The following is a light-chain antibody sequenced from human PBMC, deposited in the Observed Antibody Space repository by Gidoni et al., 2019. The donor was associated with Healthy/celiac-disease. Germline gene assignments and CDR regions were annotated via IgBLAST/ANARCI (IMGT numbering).Light chain of an antibody. CDR1: QSISSY. J-gene: IGKJ1*01. CDR2: AAS. CDR3: QQSYRTPAT. Sequence: DIQMTQSPSSLSASVGDRVTITCRASQSISSYLNWYQQKPGKAPKLLIYAASSLQSGVPSRFSGSGSGTDFTLTISSLQPEDFATYYCQQSYRTPATFXQXTKVEIK. V-gene: IGKV1-39*01.